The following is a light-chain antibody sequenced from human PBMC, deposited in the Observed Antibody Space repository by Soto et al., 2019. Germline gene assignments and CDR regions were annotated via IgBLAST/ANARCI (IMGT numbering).Light chain of an antibody. CDR3: QQYNSYSWT. Sequence: DIQMTQSPSTLSASVGDRDTITCRASQSISSWLAWYQQKPGKDPKLLIYDASSLESGVPSRFSGSGSGTEFTLTISSLQPDDFATYYCQQYNSYSWTFGQGTKVEIK. CDR1: QSISSW. V-gene: IGKV1-5*01. CDR2: DAS. J-gene: IGKJ1*01.